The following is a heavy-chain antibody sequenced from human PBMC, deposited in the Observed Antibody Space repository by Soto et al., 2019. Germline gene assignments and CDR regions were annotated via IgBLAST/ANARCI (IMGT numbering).Heavy chain of an antibody. V-gene: IGHV4-59*01. J-gene: IGHJ5*02. Sequence: SETLSLTCTVSGGSISSYYWSWIRQPPGKGLEWIGYIYYSGSTNYNPSLKSRVTISVDTSKNQFSLKLSSVTAADTAVYYCARAGCSSTSCYWGYNWFDPCGQGTLVTVSS. D-gene: IGHD2-2*01. CDR2: IYYSGST. CDR3: ARAGCSSTSCYWGYNWFDP. CDR1: GGSISSYY.